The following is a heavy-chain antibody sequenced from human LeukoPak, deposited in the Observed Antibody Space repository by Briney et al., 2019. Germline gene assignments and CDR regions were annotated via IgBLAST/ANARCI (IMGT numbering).Heavy chain of an antibody. D-gene: IGHD2-15*01. CDR3: ARETPSRSGDY. V-gene: IGHV3-30*04. J-gene: IGHJ4*02. CDR1: GFTFSSYA. Sequence: GGSLRLSCAASGFTFSSYAMHWVRQAPGKGLEWVAVISYDGSNKYYADSVKGRFIISRGNSKNTLYLQMNSLRAEDTAVYYCARETPSRSGDYWGQGTLVTVSS. CDR2: ISYDGSNK.